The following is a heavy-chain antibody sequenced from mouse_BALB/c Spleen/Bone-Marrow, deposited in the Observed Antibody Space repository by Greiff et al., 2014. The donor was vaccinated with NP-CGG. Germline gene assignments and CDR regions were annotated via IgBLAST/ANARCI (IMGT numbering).Heavy chain of an antibody. J-gene: IGHJ4*01. V-gene: IGHV2-9*02. CDR3: SRIPTATGAMDY. CDR2: IWADGST. Sequence: VQLQQSGPGLVAPSQSLSITCTVSGFSLTSYGVHWVRQPPGKGLEWLGVIWADGSTNYNSALMSRLSISKDNSKSQVFLKMNSLQTDDTAMYYCSRIPTATGAMDYWGQGTSVTVSS. CDR1: GFSLTSYG. D-gene: IGHD1-2*01.